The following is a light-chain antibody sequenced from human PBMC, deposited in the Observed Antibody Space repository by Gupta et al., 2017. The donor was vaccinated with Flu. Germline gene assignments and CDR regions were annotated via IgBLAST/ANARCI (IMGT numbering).Light chain of an antibody. V-gene: IGLV2-14*01. J-gene: IGLJ2*01. CDR2: EVS. Sequence: QYALTQPASVSGSPGQSLPISCTGTSSDVGALNYVSWYPQHPGKAPKLMIYEVSNRPSGVSNRFSGSKSGNTASLTISGLQAEDESDYYCSSYTTSSHVLFGGGTKLTVL. CDR3: SSYTTSSHVL. CDR1: SSDVGALNY.